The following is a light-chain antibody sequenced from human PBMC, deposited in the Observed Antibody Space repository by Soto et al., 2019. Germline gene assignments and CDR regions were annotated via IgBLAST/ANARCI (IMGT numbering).Light chain of an antibody. J-gene: IGLJ1*01. CDR3: AAWEDSLSGSYV. Sequence: QSALTQPPSASGTPGQRVTISCSGSSSNIGSNYVYWYQQLPGTAPKVLIYRNNQRPSGVPDRFSGSKSGTSASLAISGLRSEDEADYYCAAWEDSLSGSYVFGKGTKVTVL. CDR1: SSNIGSNY. V-gene: IGLV1-47*01. CDR2: RNN.